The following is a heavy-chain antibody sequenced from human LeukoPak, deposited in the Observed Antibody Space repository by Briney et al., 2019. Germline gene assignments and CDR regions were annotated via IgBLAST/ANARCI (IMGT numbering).Heavy chain of an antibody. Sequence: SQTLSLTCTVSGGSISSGSYYWSWIRQPAGKGLEWIGRIYTSGSTNYNPSLKSRVTISVDTSRSQFSLRLSSVTVADTAVYYCAKRDGTGAFEIWGQGTMVPVSS. V-gene: IGHV4-61*02. CDR3: AKRDGTGAFEI. CDR1: GGSISSGSYY. D-gene: IGHD1-1*01. J-gene: IGHJ3*02. CDR2: IYTSGST.